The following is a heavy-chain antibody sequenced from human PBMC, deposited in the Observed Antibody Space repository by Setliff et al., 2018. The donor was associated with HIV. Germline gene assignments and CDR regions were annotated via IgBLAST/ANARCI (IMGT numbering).Heavy chain of an antibody. CDR1: GYTFTNYY. D-gene: IGHD3-10*01. CDR2: INPNGGGT. CDR3: ARDWAEDYYGSGSFQY. V-gene: IGHV1-2*06. J-gene: IGHJ1*01. Sequence: ASVKVSCKASGYTFTNYYLHWVRQAPGQGLEWMGRINPNGGGTNYAQKFQGRVTMTRDTSISTAYMELSRLRSDDTAVYYCARDWAEDYYGSGSFQYWGQGTLVTVSS.